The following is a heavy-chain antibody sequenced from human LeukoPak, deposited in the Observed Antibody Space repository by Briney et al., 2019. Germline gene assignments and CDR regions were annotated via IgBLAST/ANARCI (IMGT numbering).Heavy chain of an antibody. CDR1: RFTFSNYA. Sequence: GGSLRFSCAASRFTFSNYAMNWVRQAPGKGLQWVSSISGSGGNTYYADSVKGRFAISRDNSKNTLYLQMNSLRAEDTAVYYCARGGGYTSGWNFDYWGQGTLVTVSS. CDR2: ISGSGGNT. J-gene: IGHJ4*02. V-gene: IGHV3-23*01. CDR3: ARGGGYTSGWNFDY. D-gene: IGHD6-25*01.